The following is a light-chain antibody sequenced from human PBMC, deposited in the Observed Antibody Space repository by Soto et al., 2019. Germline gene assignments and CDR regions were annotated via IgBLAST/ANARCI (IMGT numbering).Light chain of an antibody. CDR2: KAS. V-gene: IGKV1-5*03. CDR3: QQYNSYSPLT. CDR1: QTISSW. Sequence: DIQMTQSPSTLSGSVGDRVTITCRASQTISSWLAWYQQKPGKAPKLLIYKASSLESGVPSRFSGSGSGTEFSLTISSLQTDDFATYYCQQYNSYSPLTFGGGTKVDIK. J-gene: IGKJ4*01.